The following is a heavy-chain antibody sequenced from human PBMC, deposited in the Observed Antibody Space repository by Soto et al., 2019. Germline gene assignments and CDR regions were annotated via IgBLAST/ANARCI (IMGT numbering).Heavy chain of an antibody. V-gene: IGHV1-2*04. J-gene: IGHJ4*02. CDR3: ARASRITMVRGGITFDY. D-gene: IGHD3-10*01. CDR1: GYTFTGYY. CDR2: INPNSGGT. Sequence: ASVKVSCKASGYTFTGYYMHWVRQAPGQGLEWMGWINPNSGGTNYAQKFQGWVTMTRDTSISTAYMELSRLRSDDTAVYYCARASRITMVRGGITFDYWGQGTLVTVSS.